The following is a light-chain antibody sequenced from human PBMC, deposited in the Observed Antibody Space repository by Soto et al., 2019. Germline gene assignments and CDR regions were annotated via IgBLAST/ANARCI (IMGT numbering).Light chain of an antibody. V-gene: IGLV1-44*01. CDR3: AAWDDSLNGHV. CDR1: SFNIGSNT. J-gene: IGLJ1*01. Sequence: QSVLTQPPSASGTPGQRVTISCSGSSFNIGSNTVNWFQQLQETAPKHLIYSNNQRPSGVPDRFSGSKSGTSSSLAISGLLSDDEADYYCAAWDDSLNGHVFGTGTKLTVL. CDR2: SNN.